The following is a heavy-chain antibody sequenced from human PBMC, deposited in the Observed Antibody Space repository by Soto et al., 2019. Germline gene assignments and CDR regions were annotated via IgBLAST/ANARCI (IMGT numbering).Heavy chain of an antibody. Sequence: GGSLRLSCAASGFTISSYDMHWVRQATGKGLEWVSAIGTAGDTYYPGSVKGRFTISRENAKNSLYLQMNSLRAGDTAVYYCERGRLYSQGAFDIWGQGTMVTVSS. J-gene: IGHJ3*02. V-gene: IGHV3-13*04. CDR1: GFTISSYD. CDR3: ERGRLYSQGAFDI. D-gene: IGHD3-10*02. CDR2: IGTAGDT.